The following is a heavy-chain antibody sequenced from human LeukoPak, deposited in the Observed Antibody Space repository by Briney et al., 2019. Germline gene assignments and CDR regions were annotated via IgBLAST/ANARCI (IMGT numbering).Heavy chain of an antibody. Sequence: GSRRLSCAASGFTFSSYWMSWVRQAPGKGREWVANIKQDGSEKYYVDSVKGRFTISRDNAKNSLYLQMNSLRAEDTAVYYCARDDGGNWNDLYYYYGMDVWGQGTTVTVSS. CDR1: GFTFSSYW. CDR3: ARDDGGNWNDLYYYYGMDV. D-gene: IGHD1-1*01. V-gene: IGHV3-7*01. CDR2: IKQDGSEK. J-gene: IGHJ6*02.